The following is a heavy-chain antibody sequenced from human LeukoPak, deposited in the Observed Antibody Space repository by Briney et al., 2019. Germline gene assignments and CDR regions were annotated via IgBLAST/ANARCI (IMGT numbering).Heavy chain of an antibody. V-gene: IGHV4-34*01. D-gene: IGHD3-3*01. Sequence: SETLSLTCAVYGGSLSGFYWSWIRQPPGKGLEWIGEINHRGSTNYNPSLKSRVTISVDTFKNQFSLKLTSVTAADTAVYYRARGMFRFLEWSNFDYWGQGTLVTVSS. J-gene: IGHJ4*02. CDR1: GGSLSGFY. CDR3: ARGMFRFLEWSNFDY. CDR2: INHRGST.